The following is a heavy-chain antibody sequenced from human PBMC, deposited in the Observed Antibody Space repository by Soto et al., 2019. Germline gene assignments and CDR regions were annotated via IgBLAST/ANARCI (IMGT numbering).Heavy chain of an antibody. Sequence: SETLSLTCTVSCGSISSSSYYWGWIRQPPGKGLEWIGSIYYSGSTYYNPSLKSRVTISVDTSKNQFSLKLSSVTAADTAVYYCARPIPGIAAAGTWYYYGMDVWGQGTTVTVSS. CDR3: ARPIPGIAAAGTWYYYGMDV. J-gene: IGHJ6*02. CDR2: IYYSGST. V-gene: IGHV4-39*01. CDR1: CGSISSSSYY. D-gene: IGHD6-13*01.